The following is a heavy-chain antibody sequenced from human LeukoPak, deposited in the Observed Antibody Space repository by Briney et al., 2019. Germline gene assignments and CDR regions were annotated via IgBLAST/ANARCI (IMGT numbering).Heavy chain of an antibody. CDR1: GFTFSSYW. J-gene: IGHJ6*02. CDR3: ARDPYSSTWSYGMDV. D-gene: IGHD6-6*01. Sequence: GGSLRLSCAASGFTFSSYWMSWVRQAPGKGLEWVANITQDGSEEVYVDSVKGRFTISRDNAKNSLFLQMNTLRAGDTAVYYCARDPYSSTWSYGMDVWGQGTTVTVSS. V-gene: IGHV3-7*05. CDR2: ITQDGSEE.